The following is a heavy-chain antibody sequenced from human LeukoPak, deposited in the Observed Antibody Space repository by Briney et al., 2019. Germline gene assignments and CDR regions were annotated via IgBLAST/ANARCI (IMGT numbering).Heavy chain of an antibody. V-gene: IGHV3-30-3*01. CDR1: GFTFSSYA. J-gene: IGHJ4*02. CDR2: ISYDGSNK. Sequence: PGRSLRLSCAASGFTFSSYAMHWVRQAPGKGLEWVAVISYDGSNKYYADSVKGRFTISRDNSKNTLYLQMNSLGAEDTAVYYCARGSPAGLPKDPSFDYWGQGTLITVSS. D-gene: IGHD2-21*02. CDR3: ARGSPAGLPKDPSFDY.